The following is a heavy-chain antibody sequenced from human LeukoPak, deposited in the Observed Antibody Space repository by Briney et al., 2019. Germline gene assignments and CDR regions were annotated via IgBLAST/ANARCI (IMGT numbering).Heavy chain of an antibody. Sequence: GGSLRLSCAASGFTFSSYSMNWVRQAPGKGLEWVSSISSSSSYIYYADSVKGRFTISRDNSKNTLYLQMNSLRAEDTAVYYCAKDRMVTLGSWYFDYWGQGTLVTVSS. D-gene: IGHD5-18*01. CDR1: GFTFSSYS. V-gene: IGHV3-21*04. J-gene: IGHJ4*02. CDR3: AKDRMVTLGSWYFDY. CDR2: ISSSSSYI.